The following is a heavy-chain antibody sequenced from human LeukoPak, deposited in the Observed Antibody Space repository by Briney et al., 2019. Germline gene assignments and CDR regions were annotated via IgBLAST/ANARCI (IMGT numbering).Heavy chain of an antibody. V-gene: IGHV3-73*01. CDR3: SRSSTKTVTTADFRVDYYSMDV. D-gene: IGHD4-17*01. J-gene: IGHJ6*03. CDR1: GFTFRGSA. Sequence: GGSLRLSCAASGFTFRGSAMHWVRQASGKGLEWVGRIGSKANTYATEYVASLKGRFTISRDDSKNTAYLQMHSLKTEDTAVYYCSRSSTKTVTTADFRVDYYSMDVWGKGTTVTVSS. CDR2: IGSKANTYAT.